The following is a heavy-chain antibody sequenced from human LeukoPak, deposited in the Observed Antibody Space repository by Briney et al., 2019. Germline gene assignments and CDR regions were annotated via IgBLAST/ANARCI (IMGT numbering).Heavy chain of an antibody. CDR1: GYTFTGYY. CDR2: INPSGGST. V-gene: IGHV1-46*01. Sequence: ASVKVSCKASGYTFTGYYMHWVRQAPGQGLEWMGIINPSGGSTSYAQKFQGRVTMTRDMSTSTVYMELSSLRSEDTAVYYCAREQGIAAAGYDYWGQGTLVTVSS. CDR3: AREQGIAAAGYDY. D-gene: IGHD6-13*01. J-gene: IGHJ4*02.